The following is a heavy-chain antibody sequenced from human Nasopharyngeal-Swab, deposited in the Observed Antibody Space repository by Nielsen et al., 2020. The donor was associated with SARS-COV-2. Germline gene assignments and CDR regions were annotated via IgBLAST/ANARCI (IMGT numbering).Heavy chain of an antibody. CDR3: ARVRYSSSWEESYYMDV. J-gene: IGHJ6*03. V-gene: IGHV1-3*01. Sequence: ASVKVSCKASGYTFTSYAMHWVRQAPGQRLEWMGWINAGNGNTKYSQKFQGRVTITRDTSTSTAYMELSSLRSEDTAVYYCARVRYSSSWEESYYMDVWGKGTTVTVSS. CDR1: GYTFTSYA. CDR2: INAGNGNT. D-gene: IGHD6-13*01.